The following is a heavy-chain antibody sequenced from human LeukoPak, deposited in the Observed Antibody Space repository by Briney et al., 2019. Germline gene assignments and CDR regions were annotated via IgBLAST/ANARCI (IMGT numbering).Heavy chain of an antibody. J-gene: IGHJ4*02. Sequence: GESLKISCKGSGYSFTSYWIAWVRQAPGQGLEWLGMINTSEDTTNYAQKFQGRVTMTRDTSTSTVYMELSSLIFEDTAVYFCAREPPGSCRFDYWGQGALVTVSS. CDR2: INTSEDTT. D-gene: IGHD3-10*01. CDR3: AREPPGSCRFDY. CDR1: GYSFTSYW. V-gene: IGHV1-46*01.